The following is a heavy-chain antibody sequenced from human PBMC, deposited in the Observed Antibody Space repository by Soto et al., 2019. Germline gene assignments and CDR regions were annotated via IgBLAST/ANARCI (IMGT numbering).Heavy chain of an antibody. V-gene: IGHV1-18*04. CDR2: ISAYNGNT. CDR3: AREGSGGYQLLRYYYYYDVVR. Sequence: GASVKVSCKASGYTFTSYGISWVRQAPGQGLEWMGWISAYNGNTNYAQKLQGRVTMTTDTSTSTAYMELRSLRSDDTAVYYCAREGSGGYQLLRYYYYYDVVRLGPRDHGHRLL. J-gene: IGHJ6*02. CDR1: GYTFTSYG. D-gene: IGHD2-2*01.